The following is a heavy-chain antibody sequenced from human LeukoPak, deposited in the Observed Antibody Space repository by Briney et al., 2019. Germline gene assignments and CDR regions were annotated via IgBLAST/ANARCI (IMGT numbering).Heavy chain of an antibody. J-gene: IGHJ6*02. CDR1: GFTFSSYG. V-gene: IGHV3-30*18. Sequence: GRSLRLSCAASGFTFSSYGMHWVRQAPGKGLEWVAVISYDGSNKYYADSVKGRFTISRDNSKNTLYLQMNSLRAEDTAVYYCAKTLSGLFGVSLHYYYGMDVWGQGTTVTVSS. D-gene: IGHD3-3*01. CDR3: AKTLSGLFGVSLHYYYGMDV. CDR2: ISYDGSNK.